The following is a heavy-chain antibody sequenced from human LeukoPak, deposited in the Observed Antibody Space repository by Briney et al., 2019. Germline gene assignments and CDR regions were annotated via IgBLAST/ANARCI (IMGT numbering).Heavy chain of an antibody. D-gene: IGHD5-12*01. CDR1: GFTFSSYG. J-gene: IGHJ5*02. CDR2: IRYDGSNK. CDR3: ARGVRRGYSGYDP. Sequence: GGSLRLSCAASGFTFSSYGMHWDRQAPGKGLEWVAFIRYDGSNKYYADSVKGRFTISRDNSKNTLYLQMNSLRAEDTAVYYCARGVRRGYSGYDPWGQGTLVTVSS. V-gene: IGHV3-30*02.